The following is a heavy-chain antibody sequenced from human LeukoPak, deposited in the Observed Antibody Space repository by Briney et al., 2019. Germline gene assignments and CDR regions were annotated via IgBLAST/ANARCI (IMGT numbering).Heavy chain of an antibody. V-gene: IGHV4-34*01. CDR3: ARDPPQYYYDSSGYYFDY. CDR2: INHSGST. CDR1: GESFSRYY. Sequence: SETVSLTCAVYGESFSRYYWSWIRQPPGEGLEWIGEINHSGSTNYNPSLKSRVTISVDTSKHQFSLKLSSVTAADTAVYYCARDPPQYYYDSSGYYFDYWGQGTLVTVSS. J-gene: IGHJ4*02. D-gene: IGHD3-22*01.